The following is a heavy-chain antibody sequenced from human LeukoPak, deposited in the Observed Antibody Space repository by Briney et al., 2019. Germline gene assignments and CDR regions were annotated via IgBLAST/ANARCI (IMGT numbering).Heavy chain of an antibody. CDR1: GLTFEDYY. D-gene: IGHD3-10*01. CDR2: VSSTGGDK. J-gene: IGHJ4*02. CDR3: ARGENGSFDH. V-gene: IGHV3-11*01. Sequence: GGSLRLSCTGSGLTFEDYYLSWIRQAPGKGLEWISYVSSTGGDKFYADPVKGRFTISRDNSRNSVYMEMNDLVAEDTAFYYCARGENGSFDHLGQGTLVIVSS.